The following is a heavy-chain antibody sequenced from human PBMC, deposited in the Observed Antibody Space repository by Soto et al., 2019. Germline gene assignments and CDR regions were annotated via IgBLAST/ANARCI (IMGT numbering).Heavy chain of an antibody. D-gene: IGHD3-3*01. J-gene: IGHJ6*02. CDR2: IYWSDEK. CDR3: AHRHDFWSGQSAYGMDV. V-gene: IGHV2-5*01. CDR1: GFSVTTSGVG. Sequence: QITLKESGPALVKPTQTLTLTCTCSGFSVTTSGVGVGWIRQPPGKALEWLALIYWSDEKRYNPSLKTRLTTARDSSKNQVVLTMTYMDPVDTATYYCAHRHDFWSGQSAYGMDVWGQGTTVTVSS.